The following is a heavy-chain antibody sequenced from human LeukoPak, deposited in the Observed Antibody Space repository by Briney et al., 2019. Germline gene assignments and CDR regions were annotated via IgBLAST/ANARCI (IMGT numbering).Heavy chain of an antibody. CDR2: IYSFGNT. J-gene: IGHJ3*02. CDR1: GGSMSSYY. D-gene: IGHD2-2*01. V-gene: IGHV4-59*01. Sequence: SETLSLTCSVSGGSMSSYYWSWIRQPPGKGLEWIGYIYSFGNTNYNPSLKSRITISIGTSKNQFSLKLSSVTAADTAVYYCARLPGRDCSSTSCRFLRAFDIWGQGTLVTVSS. CDR3: ARLPGRDCSSTSCRFLRAFDI.